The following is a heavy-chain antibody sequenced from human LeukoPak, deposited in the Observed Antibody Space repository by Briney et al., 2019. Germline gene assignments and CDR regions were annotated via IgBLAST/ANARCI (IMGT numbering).Heavy chain of an antibody. V-gene: IGHV3-66*01. CDR2: IYSGGST. CDR1: GFTVSSNY. J-gene: IGHJ6*03. CDR3: ARTTTGYSSSWYTYYYYYYMDV. D-gene: IGHD6-13*01. Sequence: GGSLRLSCAASGFTVSSNYMSWVRQAPGKGLEWVSVIYSGGSTYYADSVKGRFTISRDNSKNTLYLQMNSLRAEDTAVYYWARTTTGYSSSWYTYYYYYYMDVWGKGTTVTISS.